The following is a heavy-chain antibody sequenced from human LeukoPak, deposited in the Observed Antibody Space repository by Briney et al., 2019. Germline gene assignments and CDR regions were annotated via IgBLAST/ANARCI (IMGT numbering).Heavy chain of an antibody. CDR3: ARGRTYAGIIRFDP. D-gene: IGHD2-2*01. J-gene: IGHJ5*02. CDR1: GGSISSYY. CDR2: IYYSGST. V-gene: IGHV4-59*01. Sequence: KASETLSLTCTVSGGSISSYYWSWIRQPPGKGLEWIGYIYYSGSTNYNPSLKSRVTISVDTSKNQFSLKLSSVTAADTAVYYCARGRTYAGIIRFDPWGQGTLVTVSS.